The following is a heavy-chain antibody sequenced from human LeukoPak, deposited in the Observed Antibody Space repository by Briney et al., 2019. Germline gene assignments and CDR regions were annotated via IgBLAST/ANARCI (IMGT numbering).Heavy chain of an antibody. J-gene: IGHJ4*02. CDR2: VSASGGT. CDR1: GFTFRNYP. D-gene: IGHD6-19*01. CDR3: TKNRGAVAATSDY. Sequence: PGGSLRLSCAASGFTFRNYPMTWVRQTPGKGLEWVSTVSASGGTSYADSVKGRFIISRDNSNKTVHLQLTSLKVDDTAVYYFTKNRGAVAATSDYWGQGTLVTVSS. V-gene: IGHV3-23*01.